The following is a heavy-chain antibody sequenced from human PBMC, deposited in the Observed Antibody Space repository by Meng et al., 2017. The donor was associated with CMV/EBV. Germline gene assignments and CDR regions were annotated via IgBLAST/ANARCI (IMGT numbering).Heavy chain of an antibody. Sequence: GESLKISCAASGFTFSSYWMSWVRQAPGKGLEWVANIKQDGSEKYYVDSVKGRFTISRDNAKNSLYLQMNSLRAEDTAVYYCACGLYYYYGMDVWGQGTTVTSP. CDR3: ACGLYYYYGMDV. CDR1: GFTFSSYW. V-gene: IGHV3-7*01. J-gene: IGHJ6*02. CDR2: IKQDGSEK. D-gene: IGHD1-26*01.